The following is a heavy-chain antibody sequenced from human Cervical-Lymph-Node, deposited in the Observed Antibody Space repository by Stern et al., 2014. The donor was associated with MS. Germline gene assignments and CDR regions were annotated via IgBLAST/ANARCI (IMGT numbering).Heavy chain of an antibody. CDR1: GFSLSSSGVG. CDR2: VYWDDDK. V-gene: IGHV2-5*02. Sequence: QVTLKESGPTLVKPTQTLTLTCTFSGFSLSSSGVGVGWIRQPPGKAPEWLALVYWDDDKRYSPSLKSRLTITKDTSKNQVVLTMTNMDPVDTATYYCAHIRGYWGQGTLVTVSS. J-gene: IGHJ4*02. CDR3: AHIRGY.